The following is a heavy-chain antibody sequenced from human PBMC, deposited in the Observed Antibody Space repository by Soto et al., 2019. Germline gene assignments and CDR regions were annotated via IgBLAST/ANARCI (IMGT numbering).Heavy chain of an antibody. D-gene: IGHD6-19*01. J-gene: IGHJ4*02. CDR3: ARANWLAPPGY. CDR1: GFTFSSYA. Sequence: QVQLVESGGGVVQPGRSLRLSCAASGFTFSSYAMHWVRQAPGKGLEWVAVISYDGSNKYYADSVKGRFTISRDNSKNTLYLQMNSLRAEDTAVYYCARANWLAPPGYWGQGTLVTVSS. V-gene: IGHV3-30-3*01. CDR2: ISYDGSNK.